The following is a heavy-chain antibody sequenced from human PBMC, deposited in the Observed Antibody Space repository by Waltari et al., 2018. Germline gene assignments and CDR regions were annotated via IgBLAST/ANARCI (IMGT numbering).Heavy chain of an antibody. CDR3: TREDYGGKDY. CDR1: GFTFSPYW. V-gene: IGHV3-74*03. CDR2: INTNGSTI. Sequence: EVQLAESGGGLVQPGESLSLSGAASGFTFSPYWMHWVRQGPGKGLVWDSRINTNGSTIKYADSGKGRFTISRDNAKNTLYLQMNSLRAEDTAVYYCTREDYGGKDYWGQGTLVTVSS. J-gene: IGHJ4*02. D-gene: IGHD4-17*01.